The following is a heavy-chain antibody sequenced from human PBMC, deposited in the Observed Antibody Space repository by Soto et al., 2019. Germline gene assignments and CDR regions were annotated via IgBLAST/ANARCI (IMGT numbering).Heavy chain of an antibody. D-gene: IGHD3-3*01. CDR2: IYWDDDK. CDR3: AHRRYPYYDLWSGYYGGAGYFDY. J-gene: IGHJ4*02. Sequence: QITLKESGPTLVKPTQTLTLTCTFSGFSLSTSGVGVGWIRQPPGKALEWLALIYWDDDKRYSPSLKSRLTITRDTSKYRVVLTMTNMDPVDTATYYGAHRRYPYYDLWSGYYGGAGYFDYWGQGTLVTVSS. V-gene: IGHV2-5*02. CDR1: GFSLSTSGVG.